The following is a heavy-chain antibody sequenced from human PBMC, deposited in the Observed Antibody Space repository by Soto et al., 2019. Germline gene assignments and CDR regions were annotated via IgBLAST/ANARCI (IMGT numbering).Heavy chain of an antibody. V-gene: IGHV4-39*01. CDR2: IYYSGST. D-gene: IGHD3-10*01. CDR1: GGSISSSSYY. CDR3: ARLWFGSAFYYYYGMDV. Sequence: SETLSLTCTVSGGSISSSSYYWGWIRQPPGKGLEWIGSIYYSGSTYYNPSLKSRVTISVDTSKNQFSLKLSSVTAADTAVYYCARLWFGSAFYYYYGMDVWGQATMVTVSS. J-gene: IGHJ6*02.